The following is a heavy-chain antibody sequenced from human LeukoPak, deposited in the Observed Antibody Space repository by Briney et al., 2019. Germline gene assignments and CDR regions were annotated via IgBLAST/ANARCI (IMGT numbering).Heavy chain of an antibody. V-gene: IGHV4-30-2*01. CDR2: IYHSGST. J-gene: IGHJ4*02. Sequence: SQTLSLTCAVSGGSISSGGYSWSWIRQPPGKGLEWIGYIYHSGSTYYNPSLKSRVTISVDRSKNQFSLKLSSVTAADTAVYYCARAVWGYIDYWGQGTLVTVSS. CDR3: ARAVWGYIDY. D-gene: IGHD7-27*01. CDR1: GGSISSGGYS.